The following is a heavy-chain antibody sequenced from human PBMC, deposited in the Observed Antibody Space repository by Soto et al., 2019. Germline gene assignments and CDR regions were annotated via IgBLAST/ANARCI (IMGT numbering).Heavy chain of an antibody. D-gene: IGHD3-9*01. CDR1: GFTFGDYA. J-gene: IGHJ4*01. CDR3: TRNTSTYYDIMTGYNY. CDR2: IRSNAYGAKT. V-gene: IGHV3-49*03. Sequence: SLRLSCTASGFTFGDYAMSWFRQAPGKXLEWVGFIRSNAYGAKTEYAASVKGRVTITSDDSKSMAYLQMNSLKAEDTAVYYCTRNTSTYYDIMTGYNYWGQGTLVTVSS.